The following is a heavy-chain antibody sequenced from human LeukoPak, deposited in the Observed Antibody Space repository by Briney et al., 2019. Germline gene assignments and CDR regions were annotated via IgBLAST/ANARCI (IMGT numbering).Heavy chain of an antibody. V-gene: IGHV1-18*01. J-gene: IGHJ6*03. CDR2: ICAYNGNT. CDR1: VYTFTSYG. D-gene: IGHD4-17*01. CDR3: ARDRTVTEEYYYMDV. Sequence: ASVKVSCKASVYTFTSYGISGVRQAPGQGLEWMGWICAYNGNTNYAQKLQARVTMTTDTSTSTAYMELRSLRSDDTAVYYCARDRTVTEEYYYMDVWGKGTTVTVSS.